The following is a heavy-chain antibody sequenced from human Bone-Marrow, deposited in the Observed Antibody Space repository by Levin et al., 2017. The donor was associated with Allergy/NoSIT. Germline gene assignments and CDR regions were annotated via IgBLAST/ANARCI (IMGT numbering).Heavy chain of an antibody. V-gene: IGHV3-15*07. Sequence: GESLKISCAASGFTFSNAWMNWVRQAPGKGLEWVGRIKSKTDGGTTDYAAPVKGRFTISRDDSKNTLYLQMNSLKTEDTAVYYCTTEGTPTVTPPWVTGYYGMDVWGQGTTVTVSS. D-gene: IGHD4-17*01. CDR2: IKSKTDGGTT. CDR1: GFTFSNAW. J-gene: IGHJ6*02. CDR3: TTEGTPTVTPPWVTGYYGMDV.